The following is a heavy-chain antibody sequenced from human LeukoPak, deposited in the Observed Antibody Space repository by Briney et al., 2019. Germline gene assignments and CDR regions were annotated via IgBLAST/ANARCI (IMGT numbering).Heavy chain of an antibody. J-gene: IGHJ3*02. D-gene: IGHD3-10*01. Sequence: ASVKVSCKASGYTFTSYDINWVRQATGQGLEWMGRMNPNSGNTDYTQKLQGRVTMTSNTSISTAYMELSSLTSEDTAVYYCARVRAVGTHHDAFDIWGQGTMVTVSS. V-gene: IGHV1-8*01. CDR2: MNPNSGNT. CDR3: ARVRAVGTHHDAFDI. CDR1: GYTFTSYD.